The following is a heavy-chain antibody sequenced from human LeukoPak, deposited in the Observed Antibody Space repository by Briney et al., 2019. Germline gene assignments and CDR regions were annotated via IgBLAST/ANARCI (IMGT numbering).Heavy chain of an antibody. J-gene: IGHJ5*02. CDR3: ARGETILNWFDP. CDR1: GGTFSSEA. Sequence: EASVTVSCKTSGGTFSSEAFIWVRQAPGQGLEWMGGIIPIFGRADYAQKFQDIVTITADESTSTVYMELSSLRSEDTAVYYCARGETILNWFDPWGQGTLVTVSS. D-gene: IGHD1-1*01. CDR2: IIPIFGRA. V-gene: IGHV1-69*13.